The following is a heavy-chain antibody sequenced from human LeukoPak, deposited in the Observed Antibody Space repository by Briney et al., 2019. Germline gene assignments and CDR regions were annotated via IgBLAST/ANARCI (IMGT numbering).Heavy chain of an antibody. D-gene: IGHD5-12*01. V-gene: IGHV3-7*01. CDR1: GFTFSSYW. CDR2: IKQDGSEK. CDR3: ASQILRGYSGYDSDY. Sequence: GASLRLSCAAPGFTFSSYWMSWVRQAPGKGLEWVANIKQDGSEKYYVDSVKGRFTISRDNAKNSLYLEMNSLRAEDTAVYYCASQILRGYSGYDSDYWGQGTLVTVSS. J-gene: IGHJ4*02.